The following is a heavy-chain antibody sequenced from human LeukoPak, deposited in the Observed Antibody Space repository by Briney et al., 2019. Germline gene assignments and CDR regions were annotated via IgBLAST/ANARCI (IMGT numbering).Heavy chain of an antibody. CDR1: GLTFSNYY. V-gene: IGHV3-74*01. CDR2: INSDGSST. Sequence: GGSLRLSCAASGLTFSNYYMHWVRQAPGKGLVWVSRINSDGSSTSYADSVKGRFTISRDNAKNTLYLQMNSLRAEDTAVYYCARDFVVVTAADAFDIWGQGTMVTVSS. D-gene: IGHD2-21*02. J-gene: IGHJ3*02. CDR3: ARDFVVVTAADAFDI.